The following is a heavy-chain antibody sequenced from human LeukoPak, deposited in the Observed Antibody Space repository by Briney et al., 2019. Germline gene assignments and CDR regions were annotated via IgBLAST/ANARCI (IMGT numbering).Heavy chain of an antibody. CDR3: AGTTTARPFDP. CDR2: IYYSGST. V-gene: IGHV4-59*01. D-gene: IGHD1-1*01. Sequence: SETLSLTCTVSGGSISSYYWSWIRQPPGKGLEWIGYIYYSGSTNYNPSLKSRVTISVDTSKKQFSLKLSSVTAADTAVYYCAGTTTARPFDPWGQGTLVTVSS. CDR1: GGSISSYY. J-gene: IGHJ5*02.